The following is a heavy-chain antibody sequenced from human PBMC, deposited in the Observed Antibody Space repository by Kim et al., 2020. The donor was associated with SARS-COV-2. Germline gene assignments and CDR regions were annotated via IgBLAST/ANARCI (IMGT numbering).Heavy chain of an antibody. D-gene: IGHD3-22*01. Sequence: RFTISRDNSKNTLYLQMNSLRAEDTAVYYCAKIRGPYYYDSSGHYHAFDIWGQGTMVTVSS. V-gene: IGHV3-23*01. J-gene: IGHJ3*02. CDR3: AKIRGPYYYDSSGHYHAFDI.